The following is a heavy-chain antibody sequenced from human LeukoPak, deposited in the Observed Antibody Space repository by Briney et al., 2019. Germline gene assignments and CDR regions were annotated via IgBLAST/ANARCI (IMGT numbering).Heavy chain of an antibody. CDR3: ARHGFGSGSYGYYFDY. CDR2: INHSGST. CDR1: GGAFRGYY. D-gene: IGHD3-10*01. V-gene: IGHV4-34*01. Sequence: SETPSLTSAVYGGAFRGYYWSWIRHPPPKGLGWIWEINHSGSTNYNPSLKSRVTISVDTSKNQFSLKLSSVTAADTAVYYCARHGFGSGSYGYYFDYWGQGTLVTVSS. J-gene: IGHJ4*02.